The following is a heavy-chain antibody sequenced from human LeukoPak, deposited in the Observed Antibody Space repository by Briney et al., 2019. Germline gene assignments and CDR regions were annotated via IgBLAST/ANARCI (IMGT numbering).Heavy chain of an antibody. V-gene: IGHV4-38-2*02. CDR3: ARENDSSGYYYVYAFDI. CDR1: GYSISSGYY. CDR2: IYHSGST. J-gene: IGHJ3*02. D-gene: IGHD3-22*01. Sequence: PSETLSLTCTVSGYSISSGYYWGWIRQPPGKGLEWIGSIYHSGSTYYNPSLKSRVTISVDTSKNQFSLKLSSVTAADTAVYYCARENDSSGYYYVYAFDIWGQGTMVTVSS.